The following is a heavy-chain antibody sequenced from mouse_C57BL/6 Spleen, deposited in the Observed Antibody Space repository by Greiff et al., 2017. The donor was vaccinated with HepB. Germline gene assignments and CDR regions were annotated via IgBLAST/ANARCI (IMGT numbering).Heavy chain of an antibody. D-gene: IGHD2-4*01. CDR2: ISGGGGNT. CDR1: GFTFSSYT. CDR3: ARLPIYYDYDVGFAY. Sequence: EVQVVESGGGLVKPGGSLKLSCAASGFTFSSYTMSWVRQTPEKRLEWVATISGGGGNTYYPDSVKGRFTISRDNAKNTLYLQMSSLRSEDTALYYCARLPIYYDYDVGFAYWGQGTLVTVSA. J-gene: IGHJ3*01. V-gene: IGHV5-9*01.